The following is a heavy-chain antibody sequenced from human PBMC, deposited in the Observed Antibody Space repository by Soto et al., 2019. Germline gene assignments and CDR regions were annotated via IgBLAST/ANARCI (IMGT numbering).Heavy chain of an antibody. CDR1: GGTFSSYA. J-gene: IGHJ4*02. D-gene: IGHD3-22*01. V-gene: IGHV1-69*13. Sequence: GASVKVSCKASGGTFSSYAISWVRQAPGQGLEWMGGIIPIFGTANYAQKFQGRVTITADESTSTAYMELSSLRSEDTAVYYCARGLDYYDSSGYYVGYWGQGTLVTVSS. CDR2: IIPIFGTA. CDR3: ARGLDYYDSSGYYVGY.